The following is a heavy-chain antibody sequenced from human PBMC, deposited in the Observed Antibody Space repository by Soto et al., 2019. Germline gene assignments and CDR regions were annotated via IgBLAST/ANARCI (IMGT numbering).Heavy chain of an antibody. CDR2: IYYSGRT. CDR1: GASISSYY. CDR3: AATVTTPQAADY. J-gene: IGHJ4*02. D-gene: IGHD4-17*01. V-gene: IGHV4-59*01. Sequence: QVQLQESGPGLVKPSETLSLTCTVSGASISSYYWSWIRRPPGKGLEWIASIYYSGRTNYNPSLKSRATISEDTSKNQFSLKLRSVTTADTAVYYCAATVTTPQAADYWGQGTLVTVSS.